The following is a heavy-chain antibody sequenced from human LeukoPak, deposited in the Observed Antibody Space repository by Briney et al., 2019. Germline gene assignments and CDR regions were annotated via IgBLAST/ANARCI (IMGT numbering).Heavy chain of an antibody. Sequence: PSETLSLTCAVSGYSISSGYYWGWIRPPPGKGLEWIGIIYHSGSTYYNPSHKSLVTISVDTSKNQFSLKLSSVTAADTAVYYCASFTTAVAATLGAFDIWGQGTMVTVSS. CDR3: ASFTTAVAATLGAFDI. V-gene: IGHV4-38-2*01. J-gene: IGHJ3*02. CDR2: IYHSGST. D-gene: IGHD6-19*01. CDR1: GYSISSGYY.